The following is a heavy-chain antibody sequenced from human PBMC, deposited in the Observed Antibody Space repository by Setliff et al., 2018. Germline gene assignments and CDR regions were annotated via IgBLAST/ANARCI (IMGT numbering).Heavy chain of an antibody. Sequence: ASVKVSCKASGYTFTSYGISWVRQAPGQGPEWMGWISAYNGNTNYAQKLQGRVTMTTDTSTSTAYMELRSLRSDDTAVYYCARVGSSSWLHPDVYYYYGMDVWGQGTTVTVSS. D-gene: IGHD6-13*01. V-gene: IGHV1-18*01. J-gene: IGHJ6*02. CDR2: ISAYNGNT. CDR1: GYTFTSYG. CDR3: ARVGSSSWLHPDVYYYYGMDV.